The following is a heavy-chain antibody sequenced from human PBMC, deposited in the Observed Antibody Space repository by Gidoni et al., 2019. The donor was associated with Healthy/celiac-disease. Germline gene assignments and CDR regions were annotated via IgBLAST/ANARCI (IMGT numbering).Heavy chain of an antibody. J-gene: IGHJ6*02. Sequence: EVQLVESGGGLVKPGGSLRLSCAASGFTFRSYRMNWVRQAPGKGLEWVSSISSSSSYIYYADSVKGRFTISRDNAKNSLYLQMNSLRAEDTAVYYCARGNLGYCSGGSCYSDFYYYYGMDVWGQGTTVTVSS. V-gene: IGHV3-21*01. CDR3: ARGNLGYCSGGSCYSDFYYYYGMDV. CDR2: ISSSSSYI. CDR1: GFTFRSYR. D-gene: IGHD2-15*01.